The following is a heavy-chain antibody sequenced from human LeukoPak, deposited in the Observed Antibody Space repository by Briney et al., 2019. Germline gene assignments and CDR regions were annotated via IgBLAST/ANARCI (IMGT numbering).Heavy chain of an antibody. CDR1: GFTFSSYG. V-gene: IGHV3-30*02. CDR3: AKDRVYYGSGSSLDY. CDR2: IRYDGSNK. J-gene: IGHJ4*02. D-gene: IGHD3-10*01. Sequence: GGSLRLSCAAYGFTFSSYGMHWVRQAPGKGLEWVAFIRYDGSNKYYADSVKGRFTISRDNSKNTLYLQMNSLRAEDTAVYYCAKDRVYYGSGSSLDYWGQGPLVSVSS.